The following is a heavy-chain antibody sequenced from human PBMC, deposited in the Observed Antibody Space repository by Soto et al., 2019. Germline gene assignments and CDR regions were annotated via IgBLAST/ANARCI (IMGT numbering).Heavy chain of an antibody. D-gene: IGHD6-19*01. Sequence: QITLKESGPTLVKPTQTLTLTCTFSGFSLSTSGVGVGWIRQPPGKALEWLALIYWDDDKRYSPSLKSRITITQDTSKTQLVPNMTNMDPVATATYCCGHSPSSGWYDFAYWGQGTLFTVSS. CDR1: GFSLSTSGVG. CDR2: IYWDDDK. V-gene: IGHV2-5*02. CDR3: GHSPSSGWYDFAY. J-gene: IGHJ4*02.